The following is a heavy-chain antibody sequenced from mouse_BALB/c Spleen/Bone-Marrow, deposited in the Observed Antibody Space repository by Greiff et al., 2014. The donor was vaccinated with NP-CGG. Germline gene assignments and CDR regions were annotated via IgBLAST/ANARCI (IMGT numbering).Heavy chain of an antibody. D-gene: IGHD4-1*01. Sequence: VQLKQSGPELVKPGASVKMSCKASGYTFTSYIMHWVKQKPGQGLEWIGYINPYNDGTNYNEKFKGKATLTSDKSSRTAYMELIILTSEDSAVDYCLREPGPYCDYWGQGTTLTVSS. V-gene: IGHV1-14*01. CDR1: GYTFTSYI. CDR2: INPYNDGT. CDR3: LREPGPYCDY. J-gene: IGHJ2*01.